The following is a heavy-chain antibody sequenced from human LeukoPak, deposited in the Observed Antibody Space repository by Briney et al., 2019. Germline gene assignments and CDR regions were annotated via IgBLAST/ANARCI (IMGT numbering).Heavy chain of an antibody. V-gene: IGHV1-2*02. J-gene: IGHJ4*02. Sequence: SVKVSCKASGYTFTGYYMHWVRQAPGQGLEWMGWINPNSGDTNYAQKFQGRVTMTRDTSISTAYMELSRLRSDDTAVYYCARELDFWSGLDYWGQGTLVTVSS. CDR2: INPNSGDT. D-gene: IGHD3-3*01. CDR1: GYTFTGYY. CDR3: ARELDFWSGLDY.